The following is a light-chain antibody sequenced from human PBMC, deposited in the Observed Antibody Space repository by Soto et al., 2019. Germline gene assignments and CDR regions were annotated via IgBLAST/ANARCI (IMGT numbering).Light chain of an antibody. Sequence: DIQMTQSPSTLSASVGDRVTITCRASQNIGSSLAWYQHRPGKAPKLLIFDASTLQTGVPSRFRGSGFGTDFTLTIAGLQPDDFATSYSQQHNDYSSVTFGQGTKLEIK. CDR3: QQHNDYSSVT. V-gene: IGKV1-5*01. J-gene: IGKJ2*01. CDR2: DAS. CDR1: QNIGSS.